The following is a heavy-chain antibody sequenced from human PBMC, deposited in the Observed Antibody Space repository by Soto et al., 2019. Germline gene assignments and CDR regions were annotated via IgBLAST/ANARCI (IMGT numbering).Heavy chain of an antibody. D-gene: IGHD7-27*01. J-gene: IGHJ4*02. CDR1: GYTFSSYA. CDR3: ARHTGDGTFDF. Sequence: AAVKVYCKASGYTFSSYAMHWVRQAPGQRLEWMGWINAGYGNTKSSQKFQDRVTISRDTSASTAYMELTSLRSEDTAVYYCARHTGDGTFDFSGPGTLVSGFS. CDR2: INAGYGNT. V-gene: IGHV1-3*01.